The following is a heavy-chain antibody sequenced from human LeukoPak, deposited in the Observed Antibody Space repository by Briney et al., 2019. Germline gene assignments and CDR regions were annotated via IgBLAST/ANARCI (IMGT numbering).Heavy chain of an antibody. J-gene: IGHJ4*02. CDR3: ATGGPWDLLKY. Sequence: GASVKVSCKVSGDTLTELSTHWVRQAPGKGLEWMGGFDPEHGEMIYAQKLQGRVTMTEDRSTDTAYVELSSLRSEDTAVYYCATGGPWDLLKYWGQGTLVTVSS. V-gene: IGHV1-24*01. CDR2: FDPEHGEM. D-gene: IGHD3-9*01. CDR1: GDTLTELS.